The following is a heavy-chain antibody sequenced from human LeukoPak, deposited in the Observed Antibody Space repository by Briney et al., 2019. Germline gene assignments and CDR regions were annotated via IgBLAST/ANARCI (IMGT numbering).Heavy chain of an antibody. CDR1: GGTFSSYA. CDR2: IIPIFGTA. Sequence: ASVKVSCKASGGTFSSYAISWVRQAPGQGLEWMGGIIPIFGTANYAQKFQGRVTITADESTSTAYMELSSLRSEDTAVYYCARGLRFVASLDYWGQGTLVTVSS. D-gene: IGHD3-3*01. J-gene: IGHJ4*02. V-gene: IGHV1-69*13. CDR3: ARGLRFVASLDY.